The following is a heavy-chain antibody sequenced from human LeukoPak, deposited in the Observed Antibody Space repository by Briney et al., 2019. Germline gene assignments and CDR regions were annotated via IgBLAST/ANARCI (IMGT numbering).Heavy chain of an antibody. CDR1: GFTFSSYA. Sequence: GGSPRLSCAASGFTFSSYAMSWVRQAPGKGLEWVSAISGSGGSTYYADSVKGRFTISRDNSKNTLYLQMNSLRAEDTAVYYCAKIRWLVRKNFDYWGQGTLVTVSS. J-gene: IGHJ4*02. V-gene: IGHV3-23*01. CDR3: AKIRWLVRKNFDY. CDR2: ISGSGGST. D-gene: IGHD6-19*01.